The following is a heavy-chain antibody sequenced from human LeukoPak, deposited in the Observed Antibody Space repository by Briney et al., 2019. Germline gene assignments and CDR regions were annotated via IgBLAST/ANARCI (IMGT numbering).Heavy chain of an antibody. V-gene: IGHV1-2*02. D-gene: IGHD4-17*01. J-gene: IGHJ4*02. CDR3: ARGVGTYGDYDRTWY. CDR1: GSTFNNYY. CDR2: INPNSGGT. Sequence: ASVKVSCKASGSTFNNYYVHWVRQAPGQGLEWMGWINPNSGGTNYAQKFQGRVTMTRDTSISTAYMELSRLRSDDTAVYYCARGVGTYGDYDRTWYWGQGTLVTVSS.